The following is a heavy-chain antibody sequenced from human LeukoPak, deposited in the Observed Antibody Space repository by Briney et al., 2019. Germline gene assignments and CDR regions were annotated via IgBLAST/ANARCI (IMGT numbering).Heavy chain of an antibody. CDR3: ARTSGSYPYYFDY. Sequence: SETLSLTCTVSGGSISTYYGNWIRQPPGKGLELIGYIYYSGSTSYNPSLKSRVTISVDTSKNQFSLKLSSVTAADTAVYYCARTSGSYPYYFDYWGQGTLVTVSS. CDR2: IYYSGST. V-gene: IGHV4-59*01. J-gene: IGHJ4*02. D-gene: IGHD1-26*01. CDR1: GGSISTYY.